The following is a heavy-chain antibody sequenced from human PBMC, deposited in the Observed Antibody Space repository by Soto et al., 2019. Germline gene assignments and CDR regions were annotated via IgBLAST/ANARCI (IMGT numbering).Heavy chain of an antibody. Sequence: EVQLVESGGGLVKPGGSLRLSCAASGFTFSSYSMNWVRHAPGKGLEWVSSISSSSSYIYYADSVKGRFTISRDNAKNSLYLQMNSLRAEDTAVYYCARGANYGDYPDYWGQGTLVTVSS. CDR2: ISSSSSYI. CDR3: ARGANYGDYPDY. CDR1: GFTFSSYS. J-gene: IGHJ4*02. V-gene: IGHV3-21*01. D-gene: IGHD4-17*01.